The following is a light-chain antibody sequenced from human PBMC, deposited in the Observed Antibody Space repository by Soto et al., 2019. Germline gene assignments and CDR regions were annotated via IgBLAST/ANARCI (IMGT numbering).Light chain of an antibody. CDR1: QGIGDT. Sequence: EVVMTQSPATLSVSPGEGVTLSCRANQGIGDTLAWYQYKPGQPPRLLIYDTSTSATGVPARFTGSKSGPELALTVHSLQAEDFAIYYCHPYNDSALTFGGATNVESK. J-gene: IGKJ4*01. CDR2: DTS. CDR3: HPYNDSALT. V-gene: IGKV3-15*01.